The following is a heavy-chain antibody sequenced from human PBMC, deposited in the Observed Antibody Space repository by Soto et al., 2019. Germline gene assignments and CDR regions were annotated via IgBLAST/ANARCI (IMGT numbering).Heavy chain of an antibody. J-gene: IGHJ4*02. CDR2: IYHSGST. V-gene: IGHV4-4*02. Sequence: SETLSLTCAVSGGSISSSNWWSWVRQPPGKGLEWIGEIYHSGSTNYNPSLKSRVTISVDKSKNQFSLKLSSVTAADTAVYYCARDPTIDYGGNSGLDYWGQGTQVTVSS. CDR1: GGSISSSNW. D-gene: IGHD4-17*01. CDR3: ARDPTIDYGGNSGLDY.